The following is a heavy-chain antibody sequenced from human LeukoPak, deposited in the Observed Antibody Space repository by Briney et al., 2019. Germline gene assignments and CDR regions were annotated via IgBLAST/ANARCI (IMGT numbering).Heavy chain of an antibody. CDR2: IYYSGYT. D-gene: IGHD1-26*01. CDR1: GAALSKYD. V-gene: IGHV4-59*08. Sequence: PSETLSLTCNVSGAALSKYDWTWIRKPPGKALDFIGYIYYSGYTNYTPSLKSRLTMSRDTSKNQFSLRLTSVTATDTAVYYCARLGYSAKYPDYWGQGTLVVVSS. CDR3: ARLGYSAKYPDY. J-gene: IGHJ4*02.